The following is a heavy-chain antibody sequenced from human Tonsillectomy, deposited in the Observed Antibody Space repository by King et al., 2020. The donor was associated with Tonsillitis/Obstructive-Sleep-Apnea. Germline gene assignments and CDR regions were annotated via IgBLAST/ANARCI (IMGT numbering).Heavy chain of an antibody. CDR2: IYYSGST. Sequence: QLQESGPGLVKPSETLSLPCTVSGGSISSSSYYWGWIRQPPGKGLEWIGSIYYSGSTYYNPSLKSRVTISVDTSKNQFSLKLSSVTAADTAVYYCARHPSTTVVPFDYWGQGTLVTVSS. CDR1: GGSISSSSYY. V-gene: IGHV4-39*01. D-gene: IGHD4-23*01. J-gene: IGHJ4*02. CDR3: ARHPSTTVVPFDY.